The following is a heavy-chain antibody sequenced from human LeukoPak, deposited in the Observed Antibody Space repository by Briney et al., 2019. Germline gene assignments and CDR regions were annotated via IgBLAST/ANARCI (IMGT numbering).Heavy chain of an antibody. CDR2: INPNSGPT. V-gene: IGHV1-2*02. J-gene: IGHJ4*02. Sequence: ASVTVSCKASVYTFTDYYIHWLRQAPGEGLEWILWINPNSGPTSVAQMFHGRVTTTRDTSISTVYLELSSLRPDDTAFYYCARHPNLDFWGQGTLVTVSS. CDR3: ARHPNLDF. CDR1: VYTFTDYY.